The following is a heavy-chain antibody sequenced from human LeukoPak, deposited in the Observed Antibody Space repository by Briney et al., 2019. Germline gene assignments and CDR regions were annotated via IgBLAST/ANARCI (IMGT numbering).Heavy chain of an antibody. J-gene: IGHJ5*02. CDR3: VRGKGWLDP. V-gene: IGHV3-7*03. CDR1: GFTFSNNW. Sequence: GGSLRLSCAASGFTFSNNWMSWVRQAPGKGLEWAANINQDGSEKNYVDSMKGRFTISRDNAKNSVYLQMNSLRAEDTAVYYCVRGKGWLDPWGQGILVTVSS. CDR2: INQDGSEK.